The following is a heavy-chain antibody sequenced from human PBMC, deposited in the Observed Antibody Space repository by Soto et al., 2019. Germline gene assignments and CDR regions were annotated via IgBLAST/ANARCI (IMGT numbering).Heavy chain of an antibody. J-gene: IGHJ6*02. CDR1: GYSFTTYG. V-gene: IGHV1-18*01. CDR2: ISAYNGNT. Sequence: QVQLVQSGGEVKKPGASVKVSCKTSGYSFTTYGISWVRQAPGQGLEWVGWISAYNGNTNYAQKLQDRVTMTTDTSTSTAYMELRSLRSDETAVYYCAREGPAPYYYYGMDVWGQGSTVTVSS. CDR3: AREGPAPYYYYGMDV.